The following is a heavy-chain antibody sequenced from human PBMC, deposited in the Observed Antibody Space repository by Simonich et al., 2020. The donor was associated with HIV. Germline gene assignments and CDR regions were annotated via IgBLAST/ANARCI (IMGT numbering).Heavy chain of an antibody. J-gene: IGHJ4*02. V-gene: IGHV4-38-2*01. Sequence: QVQLQESGPGLVKPSETLSLTCAVSGYSIGSGYYWDWIRQPPGKGLEWVGSIYHIGATYYNPSLKSRVTISIDTSKNQFSLKLSSVTAADTAVYYCARGGGDGYNYWGQGILVTVSS. CDR2: IYHIGAT. D-gene: IGHD3-16*01. CDR3: ARGGGDGYNY. CDR1: GYSIGSGYY.